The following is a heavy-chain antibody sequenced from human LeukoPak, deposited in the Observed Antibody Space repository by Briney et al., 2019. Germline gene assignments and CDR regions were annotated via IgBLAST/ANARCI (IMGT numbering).Heavy chain of an antibody. D-gene: IGHD3-22*01. J-gene: IGHJ4*02. V-gene: IGHV4-59*08. CDR3: ARHLYDNTGRPFDF. Sequence: SETLSLTCAVYGGSFSGYYWSWIRQPPGKGLEWIGYIYYSGSTNYSPSLKSRVTISVDTSKNQFSLNVGSVTAADTAVYYCARHLYDNTGRPFDFWGQGTLVIVSS. CDR2: IYYSGST. CDR1: GGSFSGYY.